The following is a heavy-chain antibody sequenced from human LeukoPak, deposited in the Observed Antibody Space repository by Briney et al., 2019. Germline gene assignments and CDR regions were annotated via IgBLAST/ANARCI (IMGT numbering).Heavy chain of an antibody. Sequence: LEWIGYFSLGETTSYTSSLKSRVTISRDTSKNQVSLKLTSVTAADTAVYYCARWDELDWAFGTWGPGTLVTVSS. V-gene: IGHV4-59*08. J-gene: IGHJ5*02. D-gene: IGHD2-21*01. CDR3: ARWDELDWAFGT. CDR2: FSLGETT.